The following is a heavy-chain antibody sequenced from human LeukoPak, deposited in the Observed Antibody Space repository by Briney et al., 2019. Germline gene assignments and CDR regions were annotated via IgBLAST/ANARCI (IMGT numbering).Heavy chain of an antibody. Sequence: SETLSLTCDVSGGSISSSNWWSWVRQPPGNGLEWIGEIYHSGSTNYNPSLKSRVTISVDKSKNQFSLKLSSVTAADTAVYYCASFSDYGVFDYWGQGTLVTVSS. CDR3: ASFSDYGVFDY. D-gene: IGHD4-17*01. CDR2: IYHSGST. V-gene: IGHV4-4*02. CDR1: GGSISSSNW. J-gene: IGHJ4*02.